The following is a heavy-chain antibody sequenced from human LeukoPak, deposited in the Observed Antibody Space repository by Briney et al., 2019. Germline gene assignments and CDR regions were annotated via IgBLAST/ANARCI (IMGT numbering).Heavy chain of an antibody. CDR1: GGSISSYY. D-gene: IGHD2-2*02. J-gene: IGHJ6*04. V-gene: IGHV4-4*07. Sequence: SETLSLTCTVSGGSISSYYWSWIRQPAGKGLEWIGRIYTSGSTNYNPSLKSRVTMSVDTSKNQFSLKLSSVTAADTAVYYCARDREYCSSTSCYKMDVWGKGTTVTVSS. CDR3: ARDREYCSSTSCYKMDV. CDR2: IYTSGST.